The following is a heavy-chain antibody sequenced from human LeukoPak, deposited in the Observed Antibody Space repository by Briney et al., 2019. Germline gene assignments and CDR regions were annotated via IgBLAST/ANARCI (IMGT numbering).Heavy chain of an antibody. V-gene: IGHV3-7*03. J-gene: IGHJ6*04. D-gene: IGHD1-1*01. Sequence: GGSLRLSCAASGFTFTTYSMGWVRQAPGKGLEWVANIKKDGSDKYYVDSVKGRFTISRDNAKNSLYLQMNTLRAEDTAVYYCARDPYNWNDGGYGMDVWGKGTTVTVYS. CDR2: IKKDGSDK. CDR1: GFTFTTYS. CDR3: ARDPYNWNDGGYGMDV.